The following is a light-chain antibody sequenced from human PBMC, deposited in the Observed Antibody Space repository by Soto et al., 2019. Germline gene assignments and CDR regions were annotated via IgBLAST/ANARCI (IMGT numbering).Light chain of an antibody. Sequence: VMRESLVTLSVSPGERATLSCRASRSVTSNLAWYQQKPGQAPRPLIYGASTRATGIPARFSGSGSGTEFTLTISSLQSEDFAVYYCQQRSNWPLITFGQGTRLEIK. CDR2: GAS. CDR3: QQRSNWPLIT. CDR1: RSVTSN. J-gene: IGKJ5*01. V-gene: IGKV3-15*01.